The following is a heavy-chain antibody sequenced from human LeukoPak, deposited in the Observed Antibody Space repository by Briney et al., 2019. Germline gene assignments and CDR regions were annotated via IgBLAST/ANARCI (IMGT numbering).Heavy chain of an antibody. CDR3: ARVYCSGGNCFHFDY. CDR1: GGSISGYY. CDR2: MYSSGLT. V-gene: IGHV4-4*07. J-gene: IGHJ4*02. Sequence: SETLSLTCTISGGSISGYYWSWMRQPAGKGLGWIGRMYSSGLTDYNPSLKRRATMSLDTSKNQFSLKLSSVTAAATAMYYCARVYCSGGNCFHFDYWGQGTLVTVSS. D-gene: IGHD2-15*01.